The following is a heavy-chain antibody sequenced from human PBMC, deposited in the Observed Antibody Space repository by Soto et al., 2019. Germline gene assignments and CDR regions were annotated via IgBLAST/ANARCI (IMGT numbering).Heavy chain of an antibody. CDR3: ARRAAAEDYYYYGMDV. CDR1: GGTFSSYA. CDR2: IIPIFGTA. V-gene: IGHV1-69*13. J-gene: IGHJ6*02. D-gene: IGHD6-13*01. Sequence: SVKVSCKASGGTFSSYAISWVRQAPGQGLEWMGGIIPIFGTANYAQKFQGRVTITADESTSTTYMELSSLRSEDTAVYYCARRAAAEDYYYYGMDVWGHGTTVTVSS.